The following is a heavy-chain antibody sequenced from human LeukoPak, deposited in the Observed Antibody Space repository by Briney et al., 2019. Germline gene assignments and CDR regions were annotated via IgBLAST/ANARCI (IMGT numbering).Heavy chain of an antibody. Sequence: GGSLRLSCAASGLIFGDFYMSWIRQAPGKGLEWVAFIEFDGGNHYTDYMKGRFTISRDNSKNRVHLQMNSLRAEDTAMYYCVRDGAHWDLDYWGQGTLVTVSS. CDR2: IEFDGGNH. J-gene: IGHJ4*02. V-gene: IGHV3-30*04. CDR3: VRDGAHWDLDY. D-gene: IGHD7-27*01. CDR1: GLIFGDFY.